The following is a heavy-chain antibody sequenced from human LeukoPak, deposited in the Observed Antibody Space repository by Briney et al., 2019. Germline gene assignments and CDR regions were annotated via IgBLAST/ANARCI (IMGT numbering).Heavy chain of an antibody. D-gene: IGHD2-2*01. V-gene: IGHV5-51*01. Sequence: GESLKISCKGSGYSFTSYWIGWVRQMPGKGLEWMGIIYPGDSDTRYSPSFQGQVTISADKSISTAYLQWSSLKASDTAMYYCARLGSDIVVVPAATPIYGMDVWGQGTTVTVSS. CDR1: GYSFTSYW. CDR3: ARLGSDIVVVPAATPIYGMDV. J-gene: IGHJ6*02. CDR2: IYPGDSDT.